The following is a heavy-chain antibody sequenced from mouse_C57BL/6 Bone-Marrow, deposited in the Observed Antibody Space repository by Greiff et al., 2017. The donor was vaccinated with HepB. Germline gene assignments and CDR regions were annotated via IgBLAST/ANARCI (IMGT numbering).Heavy chain of an antibody. V-gene: IGHV1-74*01. CDR1: GYTFTSYW. CDR3: AIGNYYGTKSFAY. Sequence: QVQLQQSGAELVKPGASVKVSCKASGYTFTSYWMHWVKQRPGQGLEWIGRIHPSDSDTNYNQKFKGKATLTVDKSSSTAYMQLSSLTSEDSAVYYCAIGNYYGTKSFAYWGQGTLVTVSA. D-gene: IGHD1-1*01. J-gene: IGHJ3*01. CDR2: IHPSDSDT.